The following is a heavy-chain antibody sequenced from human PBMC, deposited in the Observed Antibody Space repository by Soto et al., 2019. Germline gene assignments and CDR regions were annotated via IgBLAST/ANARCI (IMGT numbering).Heavy chain of an antibody. CDR3: VLRGVGANSNFDY. V-gene: IGHV4-59*08. J-gene: IGHJ4*02. CDR2: IYYSGST. D-gene: IGHD1-26*01. Sequence: QVQLQESGPGLVKPSETLSLTCTVSGGSISSYYWSWIRQPPGKGLEWIGYIYYSGSTNYNPSLKSRVPISVDTSKNQFSLELSSVTAADTAVYYFVLRGVGANSNFDYWGQGTLVTVSS. CDR1: GGSISSYY.